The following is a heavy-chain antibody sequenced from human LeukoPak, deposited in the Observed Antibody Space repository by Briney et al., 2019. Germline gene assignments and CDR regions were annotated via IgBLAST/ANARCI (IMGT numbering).Heavy chain of an antibody. Sequence: SETLSLTCTVSGGSIRGSSYYWVWIRQPPGKEPEYIGSIYYSGTTYYNPSLKSRVTISLDMSKNQFSLRLTSVTAADTAVYYCARDPWLGVGANSAFDMWGQGTRVTVSS. CDR3: ARDPWLGVGANSAFDM. CDR1: GGSIRGSSYY. D-gene: IGHD1-26*01. CDR2: IYYSGTT. V-gene: IGHV4-39*07. J-gene: IGHJ3*02.